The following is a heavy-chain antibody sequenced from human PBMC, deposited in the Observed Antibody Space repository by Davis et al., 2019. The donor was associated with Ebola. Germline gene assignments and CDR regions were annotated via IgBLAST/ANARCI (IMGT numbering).Heavy chain of an antibody. V-gene: IGHV4-34*01. CDR1: GGSFSGYY. Sequence: MPSETLSLTCAVYGGSFSGYYWSWIRQPPGKGLEWIGEINHSGSTNYNPSLKSRVTISVDTSKNQFSLKLSSLTAADTAVYYCARHAPMGLVVVTPFSRMDVWGQGTTVTVSS. CDR3: ARHAPMGLVVVTPFSRMDV. J-gene: IGHJ6*02. CDR2: INHSGST. D-gene: IGHD2-15*01.